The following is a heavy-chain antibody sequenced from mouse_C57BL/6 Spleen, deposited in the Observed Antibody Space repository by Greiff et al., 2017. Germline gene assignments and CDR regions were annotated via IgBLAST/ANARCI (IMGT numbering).Heavy chain of an antibody. CDR1: GFTFSSYG. CDR2: ISSGGSYT. D-gene: IGHD1-1*01. J-gene: IGHJ1*03. Sequence: EVKLMESGGDLVKPGGSLQLSCAASGFTFSSYGMSWVRQTPDKRLEWVATISSGGSYTYYPDSVKGRFTISRDNAKNTLYLQMSSLKSEDTAMYYCARTTVVATRYFDVWGTGTTVTVSS. V-gene: IGHV5-6*01. CDR3: ARTTVVATRYFDV.